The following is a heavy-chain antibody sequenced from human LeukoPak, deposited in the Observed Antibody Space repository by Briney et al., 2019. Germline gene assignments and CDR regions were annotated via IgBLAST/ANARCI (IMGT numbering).Heavy chain of an antibody. CDR1: GFTFSNYG. J-gene: IGHJ4*02. V-gene: IGHV3-23*01. CDR3: AKGVVVAPDVTPFDY. Sequence: GGSLRLSCAASGFTFSNYGMSWVRQAPGKGLEWVSAISVSGGSTYYADSVKGRFTISRDNSKNTLYLQMKSLRAEDTAVYYCAKGVVVAPDVTPFDYWGQGTLVTVSS. D-gene: IGHD2-2*01. CDR2: ISVSGGST.